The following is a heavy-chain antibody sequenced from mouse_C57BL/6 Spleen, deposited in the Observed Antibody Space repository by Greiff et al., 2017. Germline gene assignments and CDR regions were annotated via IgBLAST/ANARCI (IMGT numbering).Heavy chain of an antibody. CDR2: IRNKANGYTT. CDR1: GFTFTDYY. V-gene: IGHV7-3*01. J-gene: IGHJ1*03. CDR3: ARYMGGSYWYFDV. Sequence: EVKLMESGGGLVQPGGSLSLSCAASGFTFTDYYMSWVRQPPGKALEWLGFIRNKANGYTTEYSASVKGRFTISRDNSQSILYLQVHALRAEDSATYYCARYMGGSYWYFDVWGTGTTVTVSS.